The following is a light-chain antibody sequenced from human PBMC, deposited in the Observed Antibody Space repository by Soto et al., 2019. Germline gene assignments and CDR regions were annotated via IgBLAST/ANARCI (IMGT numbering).Light chain of an antibody. CDR2: EAS. J-gene: IGKJ2*01. CDR1: QSVRGSY. V-gene: IGKV3-20*01. Sequence: ELVLTQSPGTLSWSPGERVALSCRASQSVRGSYLAWYQQKPGQAPRLLIYEASRRAPGIPDRFSGSGSGTDFILTINKLEPEDLALYFCQQYASSPHTFGQGTKLEMK. CDR3: QQYASSPHT.